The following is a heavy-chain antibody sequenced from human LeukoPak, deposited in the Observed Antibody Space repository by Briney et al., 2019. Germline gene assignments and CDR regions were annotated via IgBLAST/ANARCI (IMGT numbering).Heavy chain of an antibody. Sequence: GGSLRLSCAASGFTFDDYAMHWARQAPGKGLEWVSVIYSGGNTYFADSVKGRFAISRDYSRNTVYLQMSSLRAEDTAVYYCARESGFGELFPFAFDIWGQGTVVTVSS. CDR2: IYSGGNT. CDR3: ARESGFGELFPFAFDI. D-gene: IGHD3-10*01. J-gene: IGHJ3*02. V-gene: IGHV3-53*01. CDR1: GFTFDDYA.